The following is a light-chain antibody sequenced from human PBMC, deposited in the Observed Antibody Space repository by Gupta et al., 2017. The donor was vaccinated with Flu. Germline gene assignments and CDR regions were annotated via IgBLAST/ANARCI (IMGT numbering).Light chain of an antibody. Sequence: DIQLTQSPSFLSASVGDRVIITCRASQGISSYLAWYQQKPGKAPKLLIYAASSLQSGVPSRFSGSGSGTEFTLTISSLQPEDFATYYCQRLNSYPRTFGQGTKVEIK. CDR1: QGISSY. CDR2: AAS. J-gene: IGKJ1*01. CDR3: QRLNSYPRT. V-gene: IGKV1-9*01.